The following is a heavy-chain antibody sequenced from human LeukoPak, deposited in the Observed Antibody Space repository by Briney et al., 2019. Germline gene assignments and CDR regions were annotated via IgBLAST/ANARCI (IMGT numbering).Heavy chain of an antibody. CDR1: GYTFTSYD. V-gene: IGHV1-8*03. CDR2: MNPNSGNT. Sequence: GASVKVSCKASGYTFTSYDINWVRQATGQGLEWMGWMNPNSGNTGYAQKFQGRVTITRNTSISTAYMELSSLRSEDTAVYYCARVPKYCIGGSCYKNAFDIWGQGTMVTVSS. CDR3: ARVPKYCIGGSCYKNAFDI. J-gene: IGHJ3*02. D-gene: IGHD2-15*01.